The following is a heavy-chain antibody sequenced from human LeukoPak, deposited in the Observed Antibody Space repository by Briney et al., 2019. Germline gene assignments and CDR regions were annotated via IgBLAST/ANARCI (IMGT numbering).Heavy chain of an antibody. CDR1: GGTFSSYA. D-gene: IGHD6-13*01. Sequence: SGNVSCKASGGTFSSYAISWVRHAPGQGLEWMGRIIPIFGIANYAQKFQGRVTITADKSTSTAYMELSSLRSEDTAVYYCTAREAAGFDYWGQGTLVTVSS. V-gene: IGHV1-69*04. J-gene: IGHJ4*02. CDR3: TAREAAGFDY. CDR2: IIPIFGIA.